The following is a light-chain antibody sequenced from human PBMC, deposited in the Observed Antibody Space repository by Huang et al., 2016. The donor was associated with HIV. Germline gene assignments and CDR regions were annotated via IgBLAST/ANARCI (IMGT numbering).Light chain of an antibody. V-gene: IGKV2-29*02. CDR1: QSLLHSDGKTY. CDR2: EVS. Sequence: DIVMTQTPLSLSVTSGQPASISCKSSQSLLHSDGKTYLYWYLQKPGQSPQLLIYEVSRLFGGVPDRFSGSGSGTDFTLKISRVEAEDVGVYYCMQGIHGWTFGQGTKVEIK. J-gene: IGKJ1*01. CDR3: MQGIHGWT.